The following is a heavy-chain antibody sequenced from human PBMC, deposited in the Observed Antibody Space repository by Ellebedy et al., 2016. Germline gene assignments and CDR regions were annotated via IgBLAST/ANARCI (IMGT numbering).Heavy chain of an antibody. CDR1: GFTFSSFW. V-gene: IGHV3-66*01. CDR2: MYSGGNT. Sequence: GGSLRLSCAASGFTFSSFWMNWVRQAPGKGLEWVSVMYSGGNTYYADSLKGRFTISRDNSENTLYLQMNSLRAEDTAVYYCARGVGSGWFDPWGQGTLVTVSS. D-gene: IGHD2-15*01. CDR3: ARGVGSGWFDP. J-gene: IGHJ5*02.